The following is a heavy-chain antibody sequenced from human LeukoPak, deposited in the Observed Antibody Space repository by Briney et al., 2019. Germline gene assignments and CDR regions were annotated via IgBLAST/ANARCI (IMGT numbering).Heavy chain of an antibody. CDR1: GFTFSSYE. D-gene: IGHD6-19*01. Sequence: GGSLRLFCAASGFTFSSYEMNWVRQAPGKGLEWVSYISSSGSTIYYADSVKGRFTISRDNAKNSLYLQMNSLRAEDTAVYYCAREGDSSGCPDYWGQGTLVTVSS. CDR3: AREGDSSGCPDY. CDR2: ISSSGSTI. J-gene: IGHJ4*02. V-gene: IGHV3-48*03.